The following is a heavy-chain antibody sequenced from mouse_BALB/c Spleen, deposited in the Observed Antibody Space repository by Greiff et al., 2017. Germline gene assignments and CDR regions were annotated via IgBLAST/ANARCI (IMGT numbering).Heavy chain of an antibody. D-gene: IGHD2-1*01. V-gene: IGHV7-3*02. CDR3: ARDDYYGKAWFAY. Sequence: EVHLVESGGGLVQPGGSLRLSCATSGFTFTDYYMSWVRQPPGKALEWLGFIRNKANGYTTEYSASVKGRFTISRDNSQSILYLQMNTLRAEDSATYYCARDDYYGKAWFAYWGQGTLVTVSA. CDR1: GFTFTDYY. CDR2: IRNKANGYTT. J-gene: IGHJ3*01.